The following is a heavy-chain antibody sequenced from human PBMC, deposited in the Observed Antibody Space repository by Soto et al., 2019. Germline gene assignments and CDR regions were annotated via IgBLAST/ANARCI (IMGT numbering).Heavy chain of an antibody. D-gene: IGHD6-19*01. V-gene: IGHV4-34*01. CDR1: GGSFSPYF. J-gene: IGHJ2*01. CDR2: INHSGST. CDR3: ARLASGWPYYYSDF. Sequence: PSETLSLTCAVYGGSFSPYFWSWIRQPPGKGLEWIGEINHSGSTNYNPSLTRRATLSVDTSKNQVSLKLTSVTAADTAVYYCARLASGWPYYYSDFWGRGTPVTVSS.